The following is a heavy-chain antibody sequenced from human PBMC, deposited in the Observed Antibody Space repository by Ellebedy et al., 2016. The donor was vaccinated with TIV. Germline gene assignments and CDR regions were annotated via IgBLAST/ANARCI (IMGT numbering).Heavy chain of an antibody. CDR3: ANSPPLAFGVNSLDV. Sequence: GGSLRLSCAASGFAVSSNDMSWVRQAPGKGPEWVSILYRGGSTYYADSVKGRFSISRDNSKNTLNLQMNSLRAEDTAVYYCANSPPLAFGVNSLDVWGQGTTVTVSS. CDR2: LYRGGST. D-gene: IGHD4-23*01. V-gene: IGHV3-53*01. J-gene: IGHJ6*02. CDR1: GFAVSSND.